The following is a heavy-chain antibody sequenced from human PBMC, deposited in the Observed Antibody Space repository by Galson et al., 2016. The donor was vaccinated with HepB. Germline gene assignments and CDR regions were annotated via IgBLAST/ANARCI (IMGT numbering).Heavy chain of an antibody. Sequence: SLRLSCAASGFTFSSYAMSWVRQAPGKGLEWVSGISGSGGTTYYADSVKGRFTISRDNSKNTLFLQMNSLRAEDTAVYYCAKLGHNYYDPSVLDYWGQGSLVTVSS. V-gene: IGHV3-23*01. CDR1: GFTFSSYA. J-gene: IGHJ4*02. CDR3: AKLGHNYYDPSVLDY. D-gene: IGHD3-22*01. CDR2: ISGSGGTT.